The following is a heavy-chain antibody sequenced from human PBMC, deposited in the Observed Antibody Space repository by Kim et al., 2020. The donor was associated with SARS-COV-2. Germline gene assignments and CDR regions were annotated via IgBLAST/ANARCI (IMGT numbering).Heavy chain of an antibody. CDR3: ARLGADWEPNVDS. D-gene: IGHD1-26*01. Sequence: YAESVKRQFSISRDNSRNTMYLQMNSLRAGDTAVNYGARLGADWEPNVDSWGQGTLVIVSS. V-gene: IGHV3-53*01. J-gene: IGHJ4*02.